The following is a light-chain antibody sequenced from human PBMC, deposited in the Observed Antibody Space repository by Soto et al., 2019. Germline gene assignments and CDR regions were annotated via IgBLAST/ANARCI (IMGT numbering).Light chain of an antibody. J-gene: IGKJ4*01. CDR1: QSISSW. V-gene: IGKV1-5*01. Sequence: DIQMTQSPSTLSASVGDRVTITCRASQSISSWLAWYQQKPGKAPKLLIYDASSLESGVPSRFSGSGSGTEFPLTISSLQPDDFAPYYCQQYNSYSALTFGGGTKVEIK. CDR2: DAS. CDR3: QQYNSYSALT.